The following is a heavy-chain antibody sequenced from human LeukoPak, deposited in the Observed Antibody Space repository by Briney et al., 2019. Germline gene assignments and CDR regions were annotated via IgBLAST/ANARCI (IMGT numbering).Heavy chain of an antibody. D-gene: IGHD4-17*01. V-gene: IGHV4-34*01. CDR1: VGSMRGFY. Sequence: SETLSLTCADFVGSMRGFYWTWVRQPPGKGLEWIGEINHSGSTNYNPSLKSRVTISVDTSKKQFSLKLSSVTAADTAVYYCARHYFSTLTTLLRGVKKQKSRFDPWGQGTLVTVSS. CDR3: ARHYFSTLTTLLRGVKKQKSRFDP. CDR2: INHSGST. J-gene: IGHJ5*02.